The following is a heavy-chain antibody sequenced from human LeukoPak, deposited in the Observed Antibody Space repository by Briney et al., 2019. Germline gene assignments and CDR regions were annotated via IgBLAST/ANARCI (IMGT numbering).Heavy chain of an antibody. CDR3: ARWQPGFDP. CDR1: GFTFSNYW. CDR2: IKQDGSEK. D-gene: IGHD6-13*01. J-gene: IGHJ5*02. Sequence: GGSLRLSCAASGFTFSNYWMSGVRQAPGKGLEWVANIKQDGSEKYYVDSVEGRFAISRDNAQNSLYLQMNSLRVEDTAMYYCARWQPGFDPWGQGTLVTVSS. V-gene: IGHV3-7*01.